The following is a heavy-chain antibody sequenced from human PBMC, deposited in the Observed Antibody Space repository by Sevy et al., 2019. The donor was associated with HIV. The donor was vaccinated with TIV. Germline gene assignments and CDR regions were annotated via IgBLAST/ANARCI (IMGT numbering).Heavy chain of an antibody. D-gene: IGHD4-17*01. Sequence: GGSLRLSCAASGFTFSTYGMHWVRQAPGKGLEWVAVIWFDGSNTDYADSVKGRFTISRDIAKNTLHLQMNSLRPEDRAVYYCARDLEFDAYGDYGLEFMPDYWGQGTLVTVSP. CDR3: ARDLEFDAYGDYGLEFMPDY. J-gene: IGHJ4*02. V-gene: IGHV3-33*01. CDR1: GFTFSTYG. CDR2: IWFDGSNT.